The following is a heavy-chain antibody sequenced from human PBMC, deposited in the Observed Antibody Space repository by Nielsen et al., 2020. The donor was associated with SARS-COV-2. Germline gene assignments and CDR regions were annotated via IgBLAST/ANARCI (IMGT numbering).Heavy chain of an antibody. CDR3: ARVSLNADYYYGMDV. D-gene: IGHD2-15*01. Sequence: GGSLRLSCTASGFIFSGYDMSWVRQAPGKGPEWVAAVSHDGGETFDADFVRGRFTISRDNSKNTLYLQMNSLRAEDTAVYYCARVSLNADYYYGMDVWGQGTTVTVSS. J-gene: IGHJ6*02. CDR1: GFIFSGYD. V-gene: IGHV3-23*01. CDR2: VSHDGGET.